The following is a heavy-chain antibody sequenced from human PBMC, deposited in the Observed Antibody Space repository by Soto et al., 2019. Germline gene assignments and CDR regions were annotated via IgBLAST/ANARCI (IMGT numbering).Heavy chain of an antibody. CDR1: GGSMTSGDQY. D-gene: IGHD1-1*01. CDR3: ARERPQRQGRKMDV. V-gene: IGHV4-31*03. J-gene: IGHJ6*02. CDR2: INHRGSL. Sequence: QVQLQESGPGLVKPSQTLSLTCTVTGGSMTSGDQYWTWIRHRPGEGLEWFGYINHRGSLYYNPSLKSRGSMSVDTSKNQFAQNLRAGTAADTAVYYCARERPQRQGRKMDVGGQGPTVTVSS.